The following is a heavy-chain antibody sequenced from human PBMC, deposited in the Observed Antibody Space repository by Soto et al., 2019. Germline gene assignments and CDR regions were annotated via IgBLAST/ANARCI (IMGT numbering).Heavy chain of an antibody. CDR3: ARGGNSGYYYE. D-gene: IGHD3-22*01. CDR1: GYTFTDYY. Sequence: QVQLVQSGAEVKKPGASVKVSCKASGYTFTDYYIHWVRQPPGQGLEWMGWINPNSGGIKYAQKFQGRVTMTRDTSIGIAYMEVSRLTSDDTAVYSCARGGNSGYYYEWGQGTLVSVSS. CDR2: INPNSGGI. V-gene: IGHV1-2*02. J-gene: IGHJ4*02.